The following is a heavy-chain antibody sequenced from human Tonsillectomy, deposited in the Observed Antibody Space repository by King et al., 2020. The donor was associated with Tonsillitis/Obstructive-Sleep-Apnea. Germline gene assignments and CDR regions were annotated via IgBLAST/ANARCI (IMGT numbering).Heavy chain of an antibody. CDR2: INHSEST. CDR3: ARGTIVVVPAAKVGYYMDV. V-gene: IGHV4-34*01. J-gene: IGHJ6*03. D-gene: IGHD2-2*01. CDR1: GGSFSGYY. Sequence: VQLQQWGAGLLKPSETLSLTCAVYGGSFSGYYWSWIRQPPGKGLEWIGEINHSESTNYNPSLKSRVTISVDTSKNQFSLKLSSVTAADTAVYYCARGTIVVVPAAKVGYYMDVWGKGTTVTVSS.